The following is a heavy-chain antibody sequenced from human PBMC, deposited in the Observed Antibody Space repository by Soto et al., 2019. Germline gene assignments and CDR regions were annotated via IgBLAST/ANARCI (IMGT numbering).Heavy chain of an antibody. CDR1: GGSISSSSYY. J-gene: IGHJ6*02. Sequence: SETLSLTCTVSGGSISSSSYYWGWIRQPPGKGLEWIGSIYYSGSTYYNPSLKSRVTISVDTSKNQFSLKLSSVTAADTAVYYCARGIAAASTPVLYYYYGMDVWGQGTTVTVS. V-gene: IGHV4-39*01. CDR3: ARGIAAASTPVLYYYYGMDV. D-gene: IGHD6-13*01. CDR2: IYYSGST.